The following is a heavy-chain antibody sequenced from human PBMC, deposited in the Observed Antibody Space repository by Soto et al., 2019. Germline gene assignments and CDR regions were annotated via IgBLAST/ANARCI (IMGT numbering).Heavy chain of an antibody. Sequence: QVQLVQSGAEVKKPGASVKVSCKASGYTFTSYGISWVRQAPGQGLEWMGWISAYNGNTNYAQKLQGRVTMTTDTSTSPAYMELRSLRSDDTAVYYCARTAKPYSSGWYFGYWGQGTLVTVSS. CDR2: ISAYNGNT. D-gene: IGHD6-19*01. CDR1: GYTFTSYG. V-gene: IGHV1-18*01. J-gene: IGHJ4*02. CDR3: ARTAKPYSSGWYFGY.